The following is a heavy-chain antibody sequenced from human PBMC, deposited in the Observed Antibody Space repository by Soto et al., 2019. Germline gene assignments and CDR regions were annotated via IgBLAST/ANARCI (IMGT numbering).Heavy chain of an antibody. CDR2: IIPIFGTA. D-gene: IGHD3-22*01. J-gene: IGHJ4*02. V-gene: IGHV1-69*13. Sequence: SVKVSCKASGGTFSSYAISCVRQAPGQGLEWMGGIIPIFGTANCAQKFQGRVTITADESTSTAYMELSSLRSEDTAVYYCARQSSGYYYGDYWGQGTLVTVSS. CDR1: GGTFSSYA. CDR3: ARQSSGYYYGDY.